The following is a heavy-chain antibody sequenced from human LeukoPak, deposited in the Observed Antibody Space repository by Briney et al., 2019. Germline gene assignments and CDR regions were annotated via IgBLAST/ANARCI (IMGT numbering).Heavy chain of an antibody. V-gene: IGHV4-61*02. D-gene: IGHD3-22*01. Sequence: SETLSLTCTVSGVSISRGSHYWSWIRQPAGKGLEWIGRIHTIWNTNYSPSLWRRVTISVDTSKNQFSLKLHSVTAADPAVYYCARDRSYYSDTGTDYWGQGALVTVSS. CDR3: ARDRSYYSDTGTDY. CDR2: IHTIWNT. CDR1: GVSISRGSHY. J-gene: IGHJ4*02.